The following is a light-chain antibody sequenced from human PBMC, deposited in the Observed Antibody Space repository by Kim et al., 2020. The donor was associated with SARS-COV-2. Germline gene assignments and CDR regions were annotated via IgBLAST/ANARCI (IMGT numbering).Light chain of an antibody. CDR3: SSYTSRSTWV. V-gene: IGLV2-14*01. CDR2: DVS. J-gene: IGLJ3*02. Sequence: LTQPASVSGSPGQSITISCTGTSSDVGGYNYVSWYQQHPGKAPKLMIYDVSKRPSGVSNRFSGSKSGNTASLTISGLQAEDEADYYCSSYTSRSTWVVGGGTQLT. CDR1: SSDVGGYNY.